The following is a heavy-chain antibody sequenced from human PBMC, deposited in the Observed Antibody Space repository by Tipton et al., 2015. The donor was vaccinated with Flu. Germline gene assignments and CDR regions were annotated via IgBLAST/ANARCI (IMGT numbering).Heavy chain of an antibody. V-gene: IGHV4-38-2*01. CDR3: ARRDYSNYVSDPKNWFDP. D-gene: IGHD4-11*01. Sequence: TLSLTCAVSGDSISSDYYWAWIRQFPGKGLEWIGTVARTGDSIYNPSLKSRVTLSIDTSKNQFSLKMKSVTATDMAVYYCARRDYSNYVSDPKNWFDPWGQGVLVSVSS. J-gene: IGHJ5*02. CDR2: VARTGDS. CDR1: GDSISSDYY.